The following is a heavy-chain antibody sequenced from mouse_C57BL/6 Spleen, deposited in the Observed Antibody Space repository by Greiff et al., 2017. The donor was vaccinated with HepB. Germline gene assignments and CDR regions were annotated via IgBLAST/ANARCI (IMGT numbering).Heavy chain of an antibody. Sequence: QVQLKESGAELVRPGASVTLSCKASGYTFTDYEMHWVKQTPVHGLEWIGAIDPETGGTAYNQKFKGKAILTADKSSSTAYMELRSLTSEDSAVYYCTRELLRTDAMDYWGQGTSVTVSS. CDR1: GYTFTDYE. D-gene: IGHD1-1*01. CDR3: TRELLRTDAMDY. V-gene: IGHV1-15*01. J-gene: IGHJ4*01. CDR2: IDPETGGT.